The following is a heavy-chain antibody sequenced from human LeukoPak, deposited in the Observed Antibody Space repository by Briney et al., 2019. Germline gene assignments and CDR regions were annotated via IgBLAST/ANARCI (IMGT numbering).Heavy chain of an antibody. CDR3: ARFPPK. Sequence: GGSLRLSCAASGFTFSSYPLSWVRQAPGKGLEWVSVIYSGGSTYYADSVKGRFTISRDNSKNTLYLQMNSLRAEDTAVYYCARFPPKWGQGTLVTVSS. J-gene: IGHJ4*02. V-gene: IGHV3-66*01. CDR1: GFTFSSYP. CDR2: IYSGGST.